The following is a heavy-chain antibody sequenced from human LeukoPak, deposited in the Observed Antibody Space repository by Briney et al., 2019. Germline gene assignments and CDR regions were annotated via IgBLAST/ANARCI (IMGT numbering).Heavy chain of an antibody. Sequence: PGGSLRLSCAASGFTFSSYGMHWVRQAPGQGLEWVAFIRYDGSNKYYADSVKGRFTNSRDNSKNTLYLQMNSLRAEDTAVYYCAKDYYDSSGLFDYWGQGTLVTVSS. CDR3: AKDYYDSSGLFDY. V-gene: IGHV3-30*02. CDR2: IRYDGSNK. CDR1: GFTFSSYG. D-gene: IGHD3-22*01. J-gene: IGHJ4*02.